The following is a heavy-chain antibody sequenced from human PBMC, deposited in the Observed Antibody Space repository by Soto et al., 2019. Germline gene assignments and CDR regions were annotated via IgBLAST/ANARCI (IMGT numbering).Heavy chain of an antibody. CDR1: GYTFTSYD. V-gene: IGHV1-8*01. D-gene: IGHD3-10*01. J-gene: IGHJ4*02. CDR3: ARGGRITMVRGSRSGRYYFDY. Sequence: QVQLVQSGAEVKKPGASVKVSCKASGYTFTSYDINWVRQATGQGLEWMGWMNPNSGNTGYAQKFQGRVTMTRNTSISTAYMELSSLRSEDTAVYYCARGGRITMVRGSRSGRYYFDYWGQGTLVTVSS. CDR2: MNPNSGNT.